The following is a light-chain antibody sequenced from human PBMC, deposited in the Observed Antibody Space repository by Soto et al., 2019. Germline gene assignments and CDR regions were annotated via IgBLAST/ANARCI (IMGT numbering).Light chain of an antibody. CDR1: SSNIGAGYD. J-gene: IGLJ2*01. V-gene: IGLV1-40*01. CDR3: QSYDSGRGGVV. Sequence: QSVLTQPPSVSGAPGQRVTISCTGSSSNIGAGYDVHWYQQLPGTAPKLLIYGNSNRPSGVPDRFAGSKSGTSASLAITGLQAADGADDYCQSYDSGRGGVVFGGGTKLTVL. CDR2: GNS.